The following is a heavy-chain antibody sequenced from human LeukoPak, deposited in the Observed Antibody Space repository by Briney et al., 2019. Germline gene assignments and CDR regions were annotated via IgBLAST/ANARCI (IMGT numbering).Heavy chain of an antibody. D-gene: IGHD3-9*01. V-gene: IGHV3-23*01. CDR2: ISPSADST. J-gene: IGHJ4*02. CDR3: ARGGRSTYFDWSPDY. CDR1: GFTFSGYA. Sequence: GGSLRLSCAASGFTFSGYAMSWVRQAPGKGLEWVSAISPSADSTFYADSGKGRSTISRDNSKNTLYLQMNSLRAEDTAVYYCARGGRSTYFDWSPDYWGQGTLVTVSS.